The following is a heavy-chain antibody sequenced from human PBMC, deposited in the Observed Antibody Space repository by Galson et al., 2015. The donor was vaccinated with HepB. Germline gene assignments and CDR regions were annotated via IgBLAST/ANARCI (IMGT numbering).Heavy chain of an antibody. V-gene: IGHV3-30-3*01. J-gene: IGHJ4*02. CDR2: ISYDGDHK. CDR3: ARPLAAIAADGHYFDH. Sequence: SLRLSCAAAGFAFNSYTMHWVRQAPGQGLEWVGVISYDGDHKFYADSVKGRFPISRDNSRNTYYLEMNNLRADDTAVYYWARPLAAIAADGHYFDHWGQGTLVTVSS. D-gene: IGHD6-13*01. CDR1: GFAFNSYT.